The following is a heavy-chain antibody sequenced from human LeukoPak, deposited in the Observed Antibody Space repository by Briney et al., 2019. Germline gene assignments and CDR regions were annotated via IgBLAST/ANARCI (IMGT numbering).Heavy chain of an antibody. D-gene: IGHD2-2*01. V-gene: IGHV3-48*01. J-gene: IGHJ4*02. Sequence: GGYLRLSCGASGFTFSSYTMNWVRQAPGKGLEWVSYISRSGSTKYYAESVKGRFTISRDNAKNSPYLQMNTLGAEDTAVYYCARGASDTRGPKYWGRGILVSVSP. CDR3: ARGASDTRGPKY. CDR2: ISRSGSTK. CDR1: GFTFSSYT.